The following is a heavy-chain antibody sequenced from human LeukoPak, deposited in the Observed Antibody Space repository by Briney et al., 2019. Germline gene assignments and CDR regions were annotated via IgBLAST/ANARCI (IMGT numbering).Heavy chain of an antibody. CDR2: IYSGSST. CDR1: GFTVSSNN. Sequence: GGSLRLSCAASGFTVSSNNMSWVRQAPGKGLEWVSIIYSGSSTFYADSVKGRFTISRDNSKNTLYLQMNSLRAEDTAVYYCARGGSYRSAFDIWGQGTMVTVSS. D-gene: IGHD1-26*01. CDR3: ARGGSYRSAFDI. J-gene: IGHJ3*02. V-gene: IGHV3-53*01.